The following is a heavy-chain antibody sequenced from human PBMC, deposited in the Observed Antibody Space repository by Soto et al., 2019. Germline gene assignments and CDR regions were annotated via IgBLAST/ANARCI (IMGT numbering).Heavy chain of an antibody. CDR1: GYTFTGYY. D-gene: IGHD5-18*01. Sequence: RASVKVSCKASGYTFTGYYMHWVRQAPGQGLEWMGWTNPNSGGTNYAQKFQGRVTMTRDTSISTAYMELSRLRSDDTAVYYCARDPRGLYSYGGEPWFDPWGQGTLVTVSS. CDR2: TNPNSGGT. V-gene: IGHV1-2*02. CDR3: ARDPRGLYSYGGEPWFDP. J-gene: IGHJ5*02.